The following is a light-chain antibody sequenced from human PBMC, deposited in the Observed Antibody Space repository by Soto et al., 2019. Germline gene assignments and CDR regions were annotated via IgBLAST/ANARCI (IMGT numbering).Light chain of an antibody. V-gene: IGLV2-14*01. Sequence: QSALTQPASVSGSPGQSITISCTGSSSDVGAYRYVSWFQQHPGRAPKLIIYEVSNRPSGVSDRFSGSKSGNTASLTISGPKAEDGAYYHCSLYTTTTAWVFGGGTTLTAL. J-gene: IGLJ3*02. CDR2: EVS. CDR1: SSDVGAYRY. CDR3: SLYTTTTAWV.